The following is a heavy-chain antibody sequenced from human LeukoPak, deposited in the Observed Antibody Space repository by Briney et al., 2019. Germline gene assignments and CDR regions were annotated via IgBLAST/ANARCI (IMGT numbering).Heavy chain of an antibody. Sequence: GRSLRLSCAASGFTFDDYAMHWVRQAPGKGLEWVSGISWNSGSIGYADSVKGRFTISRDNAKNSLYLQMNSLRAEDTAVYYCASAAGPFDNWGQGTLVTVSS. CDR1: GFTFDDYA. D-gene: IGHD6-13*01. CDR3: ASAAGPFDN. J-gene: IGHJ4*02. CDR2: ISWNSGSI. V-gene: IGHV3-9*01.